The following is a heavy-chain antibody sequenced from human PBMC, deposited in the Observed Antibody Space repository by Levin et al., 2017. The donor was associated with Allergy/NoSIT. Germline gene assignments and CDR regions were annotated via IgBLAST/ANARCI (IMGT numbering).Heavy chain of an antibody. CDR1: GFTFSSYG. Sequence: HPGGSLRLSCAASGFTFSSYGMHWVRQAPGKGLEWVAVISYDGSNKYYADSVKGRFTISRDNSKNTLYLQMNSLRAEDTAVYYCAKGGYYDSSGYYDFDYWGQGTLVTVSS. CDR3: AKGGYYDSSGYYDFDY. V-gene: IGHV3-30*18. D-gene: IGHD3-22*01. CDR2: ISYDGSNK. J-gene: IGHJ4*02.